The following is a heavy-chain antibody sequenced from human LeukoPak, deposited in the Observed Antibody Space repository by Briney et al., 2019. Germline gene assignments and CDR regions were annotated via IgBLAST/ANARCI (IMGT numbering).Heavy chain of an antibody. CDR2: IYSSGST. D-gene: IGHD2-2*01. CDR3: AISAMDAFDI. V-gene: IGHV4-4*07. CDR1: GGSISSYY. J-gene: IGHJ3*02. Sequence: SETLSLTFTVSGGSISSYYWSWIRQPAGKGLEWIGRIYSSGSTNYNPSLKSRVTMSVGTSKNQFSLKLSSVTAADTAVYYCAISAMDAFDIWGQGTMVTVSS.